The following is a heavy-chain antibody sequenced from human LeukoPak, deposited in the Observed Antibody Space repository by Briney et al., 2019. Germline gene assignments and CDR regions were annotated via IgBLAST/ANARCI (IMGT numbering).Heavy chain of an antibody. CDR3: ARRSSGCDY. CDR1: GSRFTSYW. CDR2: IYPGDSDT. J-gene: IGHJ4*02. Sequence: GASQKSSWKGAGSRFTSYWIGGARQMAGKGQEWMGIIYPGDSDTRYSPSFQGQVTISADKSIGTAYLQWSSLKASDTAMYYCARRSSGCDYWGQGTLVTVSS. V-gene: IGHV5-51*01. D-gene: IGHD6-19*01.